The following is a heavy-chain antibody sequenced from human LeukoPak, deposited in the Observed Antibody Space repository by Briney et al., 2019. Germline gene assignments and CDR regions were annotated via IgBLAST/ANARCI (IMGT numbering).Heavy chain of an antibody. D-gene: IGHD1-26*01. Sequence: SGPTLVNPTQTLTLTCTFSGFSLTTSGVGVGWIRQPPGLALEWLAVIYWDDNKDYSPSLKRRLTNTKDTSKNQVVLTVANMDPVDTATDYCADRGSGSFGWYDPWGQGTLVTVSS. CDR2: IYWDDNK. CDR3: ADRGSGSFGWYDP. CDR1: GFSLTTSGVG. J-gene: IGHJ5*02. V-gene: IGHV2-5*02.